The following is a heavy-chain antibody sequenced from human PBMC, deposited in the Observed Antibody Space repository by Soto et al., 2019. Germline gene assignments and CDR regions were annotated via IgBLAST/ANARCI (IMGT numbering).Heavy chain of an antibody. CDR3: ASGPLTKPFDF. V-gene: IGHV4-59*12. Sequence: SETLSLTCTVSGGSISSYYWSWIRQPPGKGLEWIGYIYYSGSTNYNPSLKSRVTISVDTSKNQFSLQLNSVTPEDTAVYYCASGPLTKPFDFWGQGTLVTVSS. CDR2: IYYSGST. CDR1: GGSISSYY. D-gene: IGHD4-4*01. J-gene: IGHJ4*02.